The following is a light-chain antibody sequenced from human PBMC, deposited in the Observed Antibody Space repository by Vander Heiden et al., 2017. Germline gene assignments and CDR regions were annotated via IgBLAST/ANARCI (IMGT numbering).Light chain of an antibody. J-gene: IGLJ2*01. V-gene: IGLV1-51*01. CDR1: SSNIGNNY. CDR3: GTWDSSLSAAF. CDR2: DSN. Sequence: VLTQPPSVSAAPGPYVTISCSGSSSNIGNNYVSWYQHLPGTAPKPHINDSNKRPSGIPDRFSGAKSGTSATLGITELQTGDEADYYCGTWDSSLSAAFFGGGTKLTVL.